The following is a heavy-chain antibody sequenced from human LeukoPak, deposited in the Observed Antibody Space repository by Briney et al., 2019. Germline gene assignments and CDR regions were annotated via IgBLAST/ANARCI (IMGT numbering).Heavy chain of an antibody. CDR1: GYTFPDYQ. CDR2: IDPDTGDT. Sequence: GASVKVSCKSSGYTFPDYQMHWVRQAPGQRLEWMGRIDPDTGDTHFAPKFQGRVTILRDTSVSTVYMELTRLTFDDTALYYCARARGYSYYYMDLWGQGTTVTVSS. CDR3: ARARGYSYYYMDL. V-gene: IGHV1-2*02. J-gene: IGHJ6*02.